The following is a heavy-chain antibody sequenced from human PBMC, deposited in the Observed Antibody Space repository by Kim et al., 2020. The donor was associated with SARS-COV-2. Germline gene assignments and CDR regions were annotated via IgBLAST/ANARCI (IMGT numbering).Heavy chain of an antibody. CDR2: IWYDGSNK. J-gene: IGHJ4*02. Sequence: GGSLRLSCAASGFTFSSYGMHWVRQAPGKGLEWVAVIWYDGSNKYYADSVKGRFTISRDNSKNTLYLQMNSLRAEDTAVYYCARGATMVRGVIISPQADYWGQGTLVTVSS. V-gene: IGHV3-33*01. CDR3: ARGATMVRGVIISPQADY. CDR1: GFTFSSYG. D-gene: IGHD3-10*01.